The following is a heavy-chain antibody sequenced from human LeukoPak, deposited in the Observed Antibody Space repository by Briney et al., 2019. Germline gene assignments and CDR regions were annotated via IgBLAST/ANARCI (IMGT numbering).Heavy chain of an antibody. CDR1: RFSFSSYW. D-gene: IGHD1-26*01. CDR2: IKGDGSEK. V-gene: IGHV3-7*01. J-gene: IGHJ4*02. CDR3: ARGSYSGTCYYFDY. Sequence: GGSLRLSCAASRFSFSSYWMSWVRQAPGKGLEWVANIKGDGSEKYYVDSVKGRFTISRDNAKNSMYLQMNSLRAEDTAVYYCARGSYSGTCYYFDYWGQGALVTVSS.